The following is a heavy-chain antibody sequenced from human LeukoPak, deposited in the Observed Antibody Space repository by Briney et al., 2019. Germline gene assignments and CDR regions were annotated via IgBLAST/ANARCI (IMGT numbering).Heavy chain of an antibody. J-gene: IGHJ4*02. CDR1: GFTFSSYA. Sequence: GGSLRLSCAASGFTFSSYAMSWVRQAPGKGLEWVSGISGSGGSTYYADSVKGRFTISRDNSKNTLYLQMNSLRAEDTAVYYCALLRYFDWLLFDYWGQGTLVTVSS. D-gene: IGHD3-9*01. CDR3: ALLRYFDWLLFDY. V-gene: IGHV3-23*01. CDR2: ISGSGGST.